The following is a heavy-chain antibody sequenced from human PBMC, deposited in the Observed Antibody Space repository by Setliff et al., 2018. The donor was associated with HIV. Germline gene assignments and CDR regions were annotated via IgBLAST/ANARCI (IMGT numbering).Heavy chain of an antibody. CDR2: IYSGGST. J-gene: IGHJ4*02. CDR3: ARVLPYNSALDN. CDR1: GFTVSTYY. D-gene: IGHD6-25*01. V-gene: IGHV3-66*02. Sequence: GGSLRLSCAASGFTVSTYYMSWVRQAPGKGLEWVSTIYSGGSTYHADSVKGRFTLSRDTSKNTMYLQMNSLRREDTAVYYCARVLPYNSALDNWGQGTLVTVS.